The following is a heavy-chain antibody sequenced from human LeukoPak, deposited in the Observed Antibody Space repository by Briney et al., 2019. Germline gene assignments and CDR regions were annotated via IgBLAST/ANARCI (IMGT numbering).Heavy chain of an antibody. D-gene: IGHD3-22*01. V-gene: IGHV4-61*02. CDR1: GDSISSGDYY. CDR2: ISSSGST. Sequence: SETLSLTCAVSGDSISSGDYYWSWIRQPAGKGLEWIGRISSSGSTNYNPSLKSRVTISVDTSKNQFSLKLSSVTAADTAVYFCARGPYFYDSSGAFDIWGQGTMVTVSS. CDR3: ARGPYFYDSSGAFDI. J-gene: IGHJ3*02.